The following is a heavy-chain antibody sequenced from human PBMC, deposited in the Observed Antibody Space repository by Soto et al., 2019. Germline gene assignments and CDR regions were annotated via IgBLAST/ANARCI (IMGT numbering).Heavy chain of an antibody. J-gene: IGHJ4*02. CDR1: GFTFSTYG. CDR2: ISYDGTHQ. CDR3: AKEDTVGATYYFDF. Sequence: PGGSLRLSCAASGFTFSTYGMHWVRQAPGKGLEWVAVISYDGTHQYYGDSVKGRFTISRDNSKNTLYLQMNSLRAEDTAVYYCAKEDTVGATYYFDFWGQGTQVTVSS. D-gene: IGHD1-26*01. V-gene: IGHV3-30*18.